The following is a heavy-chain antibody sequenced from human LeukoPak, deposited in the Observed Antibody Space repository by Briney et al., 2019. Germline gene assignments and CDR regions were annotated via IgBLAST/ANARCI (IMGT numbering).Heavy chain of an antibody. D-gene: IGHD3-10*01. J-gene: IGHJ5*02. CDR1: GGSISGYY. V-gene: IGHV4-59*12. Sequence: SENLSLTCSVSGGSISGYYWSWIREPPGKGLEWSGYIYYSGTTISNPSLTSRPTISLDTSKNHFSLNLSSVTPADPAVYYCARDETHFYGSGSSNWFDPWGQGILVTVSS. CDR3: ARDETHFYGSGSSNWFDP. CDR2: IYYSGTT.